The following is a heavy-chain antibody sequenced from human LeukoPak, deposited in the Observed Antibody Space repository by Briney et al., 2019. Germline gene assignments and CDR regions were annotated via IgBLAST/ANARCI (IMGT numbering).Heavy chain of an antibody. CDR3: ARVPLRFLEPFDY. CDR2: INHSGTT. V-gene: IGHV4-34*01. D-gene: IGHD3-3*01. CDR1: GGSFNGYY. J-gene: IGHJ4*02. Sequence: KPSETLSLTCSVYGGSFNGYYWRWIRQPPGKGLEWIGEINHSGTTNYNPSLKSRVTMSLDTSKNQFSLRLNSVTAADTAVYYCARVPLRFLEPFDYWGQGTLVTVSS.